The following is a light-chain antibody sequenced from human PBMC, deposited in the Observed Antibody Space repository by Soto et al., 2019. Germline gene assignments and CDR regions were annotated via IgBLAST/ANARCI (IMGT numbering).Light chain of an antibody. Sequence: EIVLTQSPGTLCLYPGERATLSCRASQSVSSSYLAWYQQKPGQAPRLLIYGASSRATGIPDRISGSGSGTDFTLTISRLEPEDFAVYYWHQYGSSPSTLGQGTKVDSK. CDR1: QSVSSSY. J-gene: IGKJ1*01. CDR3: HQYGSSPST. CDR2: GAS. V-gene: IGKV3-20*01.